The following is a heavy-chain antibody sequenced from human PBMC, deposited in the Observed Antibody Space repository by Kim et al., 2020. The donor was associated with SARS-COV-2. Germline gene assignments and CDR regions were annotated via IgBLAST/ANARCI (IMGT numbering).Heavy chain of an antibody. J-gene: IGHJ4*02. CDR3: ARGSGSDFGAGTNDY. D-gene: IGHD1-26*01. CDR1: GFTFSDYY. CDR2: ISGSGRTI. V-gene: IGHV3-11*01. Sequence: GGSLRLSCAASGFTFSDYYMSWICQAPGKGLEWISYISGSGRTIYYADSVKGRFTISRDNAKSSLYLQMNSLRAEDSAVYYCARGSGSDFGAGTNDYWGQGTIVTVSS.